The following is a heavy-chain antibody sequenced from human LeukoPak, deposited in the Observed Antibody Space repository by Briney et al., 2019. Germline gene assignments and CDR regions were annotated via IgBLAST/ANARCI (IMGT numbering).Heavy chain of an antibody. V-gene: IGHV4-38-2*02. Sequence: SETLSLTCTVSGYSISSTYCWGWIRQPPGKGLEWIGRVCHSGSTNYNPSLKSRVTISIDTSKNQFSLKLSSVTAADTAVYYCARHGPLRRTGYYYYGMDVWGQGTTVTVSS. D-gene: IGHD1-14*01. CDR3: ARHGPLRRTGYYYYGMDV. J-gene: IGHJ6*02. CDR2: VCHSGST. CDR1: GYSISSTYC.